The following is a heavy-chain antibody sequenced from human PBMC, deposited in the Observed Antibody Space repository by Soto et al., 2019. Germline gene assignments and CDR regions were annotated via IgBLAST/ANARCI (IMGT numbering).Heavy chain of an antibody. CDR2: INAYNCNT. Sequence: ASVKVSCKASGCTFTSYGISWVRQAPAQGLEWRGRINAYNCNTNYAQKLQGRVNMTTDTSTITSYKELRSRRSDDTAVYYCGRGRVNGTTDYYYYYGMDVLGQGTTVTVSS. CDR1: GCTFTSYG. J-gene: IGHJ6*02. CDR3: GRGRVNGTTDYYYYYGMDV. D-gene: IGHD1-20*01. V-gene: IGHV1-18*01.